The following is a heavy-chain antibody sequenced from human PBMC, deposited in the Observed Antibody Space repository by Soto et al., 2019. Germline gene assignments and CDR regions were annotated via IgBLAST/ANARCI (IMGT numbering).Heavy chain of an antibody. CDR3: ARTGHIVVVDPFDY. CDR1: GYTVTGYY. Sequence: ASLKFSCEASGYTVTGYYVHWVRQAPGQGLEWMGWINPNSGGTNYAQKFQGRVTMTRDTSISTAYMELSRLRSDDTAVYYCARTGHIVVVDPFDYWGQGTLVTVSS. J-gene: IGHJ4*02. CDR2: INPNSGGT. D-gene: IGHD2-15*01. V-gene: IGHV1-2*02.